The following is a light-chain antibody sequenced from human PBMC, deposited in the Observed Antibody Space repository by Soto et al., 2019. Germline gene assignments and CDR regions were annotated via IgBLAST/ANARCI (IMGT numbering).Light chain of an antibody. CDR3: QQYYSYPPWT. J-gene: IGKJ1*01. V-gene: IGKV1-8*01. Sequence: AIRMTQSPSSLSASTGDRVTITCRASQGISSYLAWYQQKPGKAPKLLIYAASTLQSGFPSRFSGSGSGTDFTLTISCLQSEDFATYYCQQYYSYPPWTFGQGTKVDIK. CDR1: QGISSY. CDR2: AAS.